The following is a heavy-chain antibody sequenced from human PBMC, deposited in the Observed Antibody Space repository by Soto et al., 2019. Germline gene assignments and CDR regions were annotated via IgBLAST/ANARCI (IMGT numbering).Heavy chain of an antibody. CDR2: IYYSGST. CDR3: SRCLRGCWNDKTPGAFDI. J-gene: IGHJ3*02. Sequence: SETLPVTCTVAGGSISSYYWSWIRQPPGKGLEWIGYIYYSGSTNYNPSLKSRVTISVDTSKNQFSLKLSSVTAADTAVYYCSRCLRGCWNDKTPGAFDIWGQGTMVTVSS. V-gene: IGHV4-59*01. D-gene: IGHD1-1*01. CDR1: GGSISSYY.